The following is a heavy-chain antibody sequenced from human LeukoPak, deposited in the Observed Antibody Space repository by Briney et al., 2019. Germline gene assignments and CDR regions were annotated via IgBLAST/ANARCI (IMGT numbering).Heavy chain of an antibody. CDR1: GGTFSSYA. V-gene: IGHV1-69*04. D-gene: IGHD6-13*01. CDR2: IIPIFGIA. J-gene: IGHJ4*02. CDR3: ARVGSSWSTAFDY. Sequence: GASVKVSCKASGGTFSSYAISGVRQAPGQGLEWMGRIIPIFGIANYAQKFQGRVTITADKSTSTAYMELSSLRSEDTAVYYCARVGSSWSTAFDYWGQGTLVTVSS.